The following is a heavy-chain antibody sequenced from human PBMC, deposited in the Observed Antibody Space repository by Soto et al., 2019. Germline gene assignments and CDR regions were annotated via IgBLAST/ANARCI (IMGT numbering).Heavy chain of an antibody. Sequence: GGSLRLSCAASGFTFSSYAMSWVRQAPGKGLEWVSAISSSSSTIYYADSVKGRFTISRDNAKNSLYLQMNSLRAEDTAVYYCARDFPLRITIFGVAPWGQGTLVTVSS. J-gene: IGHJ5*02. CDR1: GFTFSSYA. V-gene: IGHV3-48*01. D-gene: IGHD3-3*01. CDR3: ARDFPLRITIFGVAP. CDR2: ISSSSSTI.